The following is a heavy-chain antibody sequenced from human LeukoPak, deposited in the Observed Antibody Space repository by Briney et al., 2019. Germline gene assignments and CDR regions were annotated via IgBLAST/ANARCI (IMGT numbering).Heavy chain of an antibody. CDR3: ARELRTFDS. V-gene: IGHV3-7*01. CDR1: GFTFSSYW. CDR2: IKHNGDEL. D-gene: IGHD3-16*01. Sequence: GGSLRLSCAASGFTFSSYWMTWVRQAPGKGLEWVANIKHNGDELNYVDSVEDRFTIPRDNAKNSLYLHMTGLRAEDTAVYYCARELRTFDSWGQGTLVTVSS. J-gene: IGHJ4*02.